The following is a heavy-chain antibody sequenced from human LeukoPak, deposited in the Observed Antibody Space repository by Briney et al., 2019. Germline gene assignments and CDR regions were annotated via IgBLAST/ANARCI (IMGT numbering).Heavy chain of an antibody. CDR3: ARFLTTVTTRWFDP. J-gene: IGHJ5*02. D-gene: IGHD4-17*01. V-gene: IGHV4-59*01. CDR2: IYYSGST. CDR1: GGSISSYY. Sequence: SETLSLTCTVSGGSISSYYWSWIRQPPGKGLEWIGYIYYSGSTNYNPSLKSRVTISVDTSKNQFSLKLSSVTAADTAVYYCARFLTTVTTRWFDPWGQGTLVTASS.